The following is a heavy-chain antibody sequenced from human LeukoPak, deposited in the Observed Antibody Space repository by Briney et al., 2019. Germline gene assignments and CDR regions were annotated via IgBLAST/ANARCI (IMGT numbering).Heavy chain of an antibody. V-gene: IGHV3-11*01. Sequence: GGPLRLSCAASGCTFSDYYMSWIRQAPGKGLEWVSYISSSGSTIYYADSVKGRFTISRDNAKNSLYLQMNSLRAEDTAVYYCARGYSGYDSPSYFDYWGQGTLVTVSS. CDR2: ISSSGSTI. D-gene: IGHD5-12*01. CDR1: GCTFSDYY. CDR3: ARGYSGYDSPSYFDY. J-gene: IGHJ4*02.